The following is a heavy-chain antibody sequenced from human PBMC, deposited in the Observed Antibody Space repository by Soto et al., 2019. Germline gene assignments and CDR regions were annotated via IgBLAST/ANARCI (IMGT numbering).Heavy chain of an antibody. Sequence: SXKVSFKASGYTXTRYTMHLVRQAPGQRLEWIGWINPDNCNTKSSQKFQDRVIITRETSASTAYMDLSRLRSEDTAVYYCARGIATGQLDPWGQGTLVTVS. CDR3: ARGIATGQLDP. CDR1: GYTXTRYT. CDR2: INPDNCNT. D-gene: IGHD2-15*01. V-gene: IGHV1-3*01. J-gene: IGHJ5*02.